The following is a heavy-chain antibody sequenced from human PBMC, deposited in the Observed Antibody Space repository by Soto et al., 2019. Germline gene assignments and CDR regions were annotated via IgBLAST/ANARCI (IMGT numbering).Heavy chain of an antibody. D-gene: IGHD1-7*01. Sequence: GGSLRLSCTASGFTFGDYAMSWFRQAPGKGLEWVGFIRSKAYGGTTEYAASVKGRFTISRDDSKSIAYLQMNSLKTEDTAVYYCTRVPIAGTTWAHAFDIWGQGTMVTVSS. V-gene: IGHV3-49*03. CDR1: GFTFGDYA. J-gene: IGHJ3*02. CDR2: IRSKAYGGTT. CDR3: TRVPIAGTTWAHAFDI.